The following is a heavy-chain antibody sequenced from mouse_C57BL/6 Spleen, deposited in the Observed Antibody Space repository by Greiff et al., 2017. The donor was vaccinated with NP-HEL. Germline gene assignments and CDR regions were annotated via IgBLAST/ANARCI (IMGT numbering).Heavy chain of an antibody. CDR1: GYSFTDYN. J-gene: IGHJ1*03. Sequence: LQESGPELVKPGASVKISCKASGYSFTDYNMNWVKQSNGKSLEWIGVINPNYGTTSYNQKFKGKATLTVDQSSSTAYMQLNSLTSEDSAVYYCARSGGLLLRWYFDVWGTGTTVTVSS. D-gene: IGHD1-1*01. V-gene: IGHV1-39*01. CDR3: ARSGGLLLRWYFDV. CDR2: INPNYGTT.